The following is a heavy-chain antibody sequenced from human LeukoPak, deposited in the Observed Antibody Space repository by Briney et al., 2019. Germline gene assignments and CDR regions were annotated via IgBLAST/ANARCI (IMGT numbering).Heavy chain of an antibody. CDR1: GFTVSSNY. V-gene: IGHV3-53*05. CDR3: AKDIYRRGSSRWSIFDR. J-gene: IGHJ4*02. CDR2: IYSGGST. D-gene: IGHD6-13*01. Sequence: PGGSLRLSCAASGFTVSSNYMSWVRQAPGKGLEWVSVIYSGGSTYYADSVKGRFTISRDNAMNSLYLQMDSLRPEDTAFYYCAKDIYRRGSSRWSIFDRWGQGTLVTVSS.